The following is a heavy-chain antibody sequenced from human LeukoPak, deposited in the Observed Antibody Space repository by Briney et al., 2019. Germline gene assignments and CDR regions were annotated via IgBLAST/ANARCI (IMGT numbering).Heavy chain of an antibody. CDR1: GGSISSSSYY. J-gene: IGHJ5*02. CDR2: IYYSGSP. Sequence: PSETLSLTCTVSGGSISSSSYYWGWIRQPPGKGLEWIGCIYYSGSPYYNPSLKSRVTISVDTSKNQFSLKLSSGTAANTAGYYCARRFLEWLYNWFDPWGQGTLVTVSS. D-gene: IGHD3-3*01. V-gene: IGHV4-39*01. CDR3: ARRFLEWLYNWFDP.